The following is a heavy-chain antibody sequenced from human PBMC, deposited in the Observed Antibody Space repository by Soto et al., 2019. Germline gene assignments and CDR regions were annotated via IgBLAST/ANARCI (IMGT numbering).Heavy chain of an antibody. CDR3: ARVWGGAFDF. V-gene: IGHV4-30-4*02. D-gene: IGHD3-10*01. CDR2: MSYSGST. CDR1: GGSISSGNYY. J-gene: IGHJ3*01. Sequence: SETLSLTCTVSGGSISSGNYYWSWIRQPPGKGLERIGFMSYSGSTSYNASLKSRVTISVDTSKSQFSLKLSSVTAADTAVYYCARVWGGAFDFWGQGTMVS.